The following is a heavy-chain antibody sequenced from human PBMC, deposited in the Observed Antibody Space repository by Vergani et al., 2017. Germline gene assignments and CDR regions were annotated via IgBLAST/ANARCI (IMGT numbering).Heavy chain of an antibody. Sequence: EVQLLESGGGLVQPGGSLRLSCAASGFTFSSYAMSWVRQAPGKGLEWVSAISGSGGSIYYADSVKGRFTISRDNAKNSLYLQMNSLRAEDTAVYYCASSSPKYHTVREDYWGQGTLVTVSS. V-gene: IGHV3-23*01. D-gene: IGHD4-11*01. J-gene: IGHJ4*02. CDR1: GFTFSSYA. CDR3: ASSSPKYHTVREDY. CDR2: ISGSGGSI.